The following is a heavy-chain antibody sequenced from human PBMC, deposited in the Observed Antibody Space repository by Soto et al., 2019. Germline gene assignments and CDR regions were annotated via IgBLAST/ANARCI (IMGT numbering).Heavy chain of an antibody. CDR2: VTKSGSNT. D-gene: IGHD5-12*01. J-gene: IGHJ4*02. CDR1: GFTCRNYG. Sequence: EVQMLESGGGLEQPGGSLRLSCAASGFTCRNYGLTWVRQHPGGGLERFSAVTKSGSNTYYDYSVKGRFTISRDNSKNMLYLQLNSLRVEDTALYYCARTLSDYDYWGQGALVTVS. V-gene: IGHV3-23*01. CDR3: ARTLSDYDY.